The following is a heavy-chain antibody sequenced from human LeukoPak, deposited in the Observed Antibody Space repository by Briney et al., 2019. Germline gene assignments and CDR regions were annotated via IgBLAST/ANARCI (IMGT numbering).Heavy chain of an antibody. D-gene: IGHD5-18*01. CDR2: INTDNGNT. CDR3: ARENAAMGSFDY. V-gene: IGHV1-3*04. Sequence: ASVKVSCKASGYTFTNYAMHWVRQAPGQRLEWMGWINTDNGNTKYSQKFQGRVTITADESTSTAYMELSSLRSEDTAVYYCARENAAMGSFDYWDQGTLVTVSS. CDR1: GYTFTNYA. J-gene: IGHJ4*02.